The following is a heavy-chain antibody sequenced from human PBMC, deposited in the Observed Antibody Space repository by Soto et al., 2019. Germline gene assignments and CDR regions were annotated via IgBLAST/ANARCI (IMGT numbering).Heavy chain of an antibody. CDR1: GGSISSNSCI. D-gene: IGHD4-4*01. Sequence: AVTRSLTRTGCGGSISSNSCIWGSVRQPPGKGLEWIGSIYYSGSTYYNPSLKSRVTISVDTSKNQFSLKLSSVTAADTAVYYCARRPTTVTHWFDSSGQRTPVT. CDR3: ARRPTTVTHWFDS. CDR2: IYYSGST. J-gene: IGHJ5*01. V-gene: IGHV4-39*01.